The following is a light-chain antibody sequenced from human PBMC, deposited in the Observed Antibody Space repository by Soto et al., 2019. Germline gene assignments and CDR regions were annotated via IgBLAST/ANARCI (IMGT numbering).Light chain of an antibody. J-gene: IGKJ5*01. CDR3: KQYKEWPPFT. CDR2: GAS. Sequence: EIVMTQSPATLSVSTGETATLSCRASQSVSNNVAWYQQKPGQAPRLLILGASTRATGIPARFSGSGSGTEFTLSISSLQSEDFAVYYCKQYKEWPPFTFGQGTRLEI. V-gene: IGKV3-15*01. CDR1: QSVSNN.